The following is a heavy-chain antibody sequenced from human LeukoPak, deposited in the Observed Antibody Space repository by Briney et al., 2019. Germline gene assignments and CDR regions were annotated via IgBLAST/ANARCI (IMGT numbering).Heavy chain of an antibody. CDR2: IRSSGVNT. V-gene: IGHV3-21*01. CDR3: ARGPPKDY. J-gene: IGHJ4*02. CDR1: GFTYSSYA. Sequence: PGGSLRLSCAASGFTYSSYAMSWVRQAPGKGLEWVSSIRSSGVNTYYADSVKGRFTISRDNAKNSLYLQMNSLRAEDTAVYYCARGPPKDYWGQGTLVTVSS.